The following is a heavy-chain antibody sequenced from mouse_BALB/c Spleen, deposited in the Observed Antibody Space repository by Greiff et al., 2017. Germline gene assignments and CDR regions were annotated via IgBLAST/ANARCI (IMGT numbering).Heavy chain of an antibody. CDR2: ISTYYGDA. CDR3: ARSVGSFYAMDY. D-gene: IGHD1-1*01. CDR1: GYTFTDYA. Sequence: VKVVESGAELVRPGVSVKISCKGSGYTFTDYAMHWVKQSHAKSLEWIGVISTYYGDASYNQKFKGKATMTVDKSSSTAYMELARLTSEDSAIYYCARSVGSFYAMDYWGQGTSVTVSS. V-gene: IGHV1S137*01. J-gene: IGHJ4*01.